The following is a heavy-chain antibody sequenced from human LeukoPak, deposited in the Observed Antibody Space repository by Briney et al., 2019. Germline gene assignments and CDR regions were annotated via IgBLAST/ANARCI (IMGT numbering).Heavy chain of an antibody. D-gene: IGHD3-22*01. J-gene: IGHJ4*02. CDR1: GGSISSGDYY. Sequence: SQTLSLTCTVSGGSISSGDYYWSWIRQPPGKGLEWIGYIYYSGSTYYNPSLKSRVTISVETSKNQFSLKLSSVTAADTAVYYCARDLSSGYYRYYFDYWGQGTLVTVSS. CDR2: IYYSGST. V-gene: IGHV4-30-4*08. CDR3: ARDLSSGYYRYYFDY.